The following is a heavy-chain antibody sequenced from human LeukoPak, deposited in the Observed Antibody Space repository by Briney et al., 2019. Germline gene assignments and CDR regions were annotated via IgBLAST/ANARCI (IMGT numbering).Heavy chain of an antibody. Sequence: SETLSLTCTVSGGSISSYYWSWVRQPPGKGLEWIGEIYHSGSTNYNPSLKSQVTISVDKSKNQFSLKLSSVTAADTAVYYCARERYDSSGPDYWGQGTLVTVSS. CDR2: IYHSGST. D-gene: IGHD3-22*01. V-gene: IGHV4-4*02. CDR3: ARERYDSSGPDY. CDR1: GGSISSYY. J-gene: IGHJ4*02.